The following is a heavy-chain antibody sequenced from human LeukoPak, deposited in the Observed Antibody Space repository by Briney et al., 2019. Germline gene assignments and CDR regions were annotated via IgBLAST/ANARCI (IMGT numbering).Heavy chain of an antibody. Sequence: GRSLRLSCAASGFTFDDYAMHWVRQAPGKGLEWVSGISWNSGSIGYADSVKGRFTISRDNAKNSLNLQMNSLRAEDTALYYCAKADDYYGSGSPDYWGQGTLVTVSS. V-gene: IGHV3-9*01. CDR3: AKADDYYGSGSPDY. D-gene: IGHD3-10*01. CDR2: ISWNSGSI. J-gene: IGHJ4*02. CDR1: GFTFDDYA.